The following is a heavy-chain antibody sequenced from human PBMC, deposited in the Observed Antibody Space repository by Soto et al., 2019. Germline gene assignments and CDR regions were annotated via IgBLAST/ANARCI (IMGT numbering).Heavy chain of an antibody. Sequence: QVQLVESGGGLVKPGGSLRLSCAASGFTFSDYYMSWIRQAPGKGLEWVSYISSSSSYTNYEDSVKGRFTISRDNAKNSLYLQMNSLRAEDTAVYYCARERSDYYDRSPNDYWGQGTLVTVSS. CDR2: ISSSSSYT. CDR1: GFTFSDYY. CDR3: ARERSDYYDRSPNDY. V-gene: IGHV3-11*06. J-gene: IGHJ4*02. D-gene: IGHD3-22*01.